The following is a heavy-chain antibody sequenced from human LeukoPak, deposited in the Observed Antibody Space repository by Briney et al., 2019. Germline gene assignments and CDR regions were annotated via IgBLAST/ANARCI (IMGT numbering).Heavy chain of an antibody. CDR3: ARRVWATSISRDAFDI. CDR1: GGSFSGYY. Sequence: SETLSLTCAVYGGSFSGYYWSWIRQPPGKGLEWIGYIYYSGSTNYNSSLKSRVVISVDTSKNQFSLKLSSVTAADTAVFYCARRVWATSISRDAFDIWGQGTMVTVSS. V-gene: IGHV4-59*01. J-gene: IGHJ3*02. D-gene: IGHD1-26*01. CDR2: IYYSGST.